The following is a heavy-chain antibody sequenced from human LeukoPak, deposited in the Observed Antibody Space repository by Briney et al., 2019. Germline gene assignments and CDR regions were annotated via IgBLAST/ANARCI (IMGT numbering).Heavy chain of an antibody. J-gene: IGHJ3*02. D-gene: IGHD3-22*01. Sequence: ASVKISCKASGGTFSSYAISWVRQAPGQGLEWMGRIIPILGIANYAQKFQGRVTITADKSTSTAYMELSSLRSEDTAVYYCASTDYYDAEGAFDIWGQGTMVTVSS. CDR3: ASTDYYDAEGAFDI. CDR1: GGTFSSYA. CDR2: IIPILGIA. V-gene: IGHV1-69*04.